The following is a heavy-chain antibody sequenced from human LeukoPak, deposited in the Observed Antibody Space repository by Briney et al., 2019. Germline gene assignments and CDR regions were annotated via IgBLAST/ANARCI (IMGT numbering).Heavy chain of an antibody. CDR3: ARRGVMPPYNWFDP. CDR2: IYYSGIT. CDR1: GGSISSSSYY. Sequence: PSETLSLXCTVSGGSISSSSYYWGWIRQPPGKGLEWIGSIYYSGITYYNPSLKSRATISVDTSKNQFSLKLSSVTAADTAVYYCARRGVMPPYNWFDPWGQGTLVTVSS. D-gene: IGHD3-16*01. J-gene: IGHJ5*02. V-gene: IGHV4-39*01.